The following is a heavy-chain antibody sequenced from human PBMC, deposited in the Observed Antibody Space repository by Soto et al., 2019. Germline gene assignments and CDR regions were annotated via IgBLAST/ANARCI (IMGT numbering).Heavy chain of an antibody. J-gene: IGHJ6*02. CDR2: IYYSGST. D-gene: IGHD2-15*01. CDR3: ARQAAAYYYYGMDV. Sequence: SETLSLTCTVSGGSISSGGYYWSWIRQHPGKGLEWIGYIYYSGSTYYNPSLKSRVTISVDTSKNQFSLKLSSVTAADTAVYYCARQAAAYYYYGMDVWGQGTTVTVSS. CDR1: GGSISSGGYY. V-gene: IGHV4-31*03.